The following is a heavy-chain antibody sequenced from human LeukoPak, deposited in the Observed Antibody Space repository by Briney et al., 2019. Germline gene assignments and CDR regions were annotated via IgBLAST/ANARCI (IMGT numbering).Heavy chain of an antibody. CDR1: DGSISDSY. V-gene: IGHV4-59*12. CDR2: IFYTGFT. J-gene: IGHJ5*02. Sequence: SETLSLTCTVSDGSISDSYWSWIRQSPGKGLEWIGYIFYTGFTHYNPSLESRVTISVDTSKKQFSLRLNSVTAADTAMYYCARSSSSGWGFRFDPWGQGTLVTVSS. CDR3: ARSSSSGWGFRFDP. D-gene: IGHD6-19*01.